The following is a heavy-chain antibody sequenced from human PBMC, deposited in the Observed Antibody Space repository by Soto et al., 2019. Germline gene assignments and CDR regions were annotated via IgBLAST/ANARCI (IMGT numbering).Heavy chain of an antibody. J-gene: IGHJ4*01. Sequence: EVQLLESGGGLVQPGGSLRLSCAASGFTFSSYAMRWVRQAPVKGLEWVSAICGSGGSTYYADSVKGRFTISRDNSKNTLYLQMISLRADDTAVYYCARRGSGSYYDYWGHGTLVTVSS. CDR1: GFTFSSYA. D-gene: IGHD1-26*01. CDR3: ARRGSGSYYDY. V-gene: IGHV3-23*01. CDR2: ICGSGGST.